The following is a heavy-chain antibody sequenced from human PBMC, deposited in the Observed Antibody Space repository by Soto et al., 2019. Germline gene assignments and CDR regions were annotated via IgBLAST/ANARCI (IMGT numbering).Heavy chain of an antibody. CDR3: ARVATPSWGIGDSRAFDI. CDR2: INPGVGST. Sequence: ASVKVSCKASGYTFTSYYMHWVRQAPGRGLERMGIINPGVGSTSYAQKFQGRVTMTRDTSTSTVYMELSSLRSEDTAVYYCARVATPSWGIGDSRAFDIWGQGTMVTVS. J-gene: IGHJ3*02. CDR1: GYTFTSYY. V-gene: IGHV1-46*03. D-gene: IGHD5-12*01.